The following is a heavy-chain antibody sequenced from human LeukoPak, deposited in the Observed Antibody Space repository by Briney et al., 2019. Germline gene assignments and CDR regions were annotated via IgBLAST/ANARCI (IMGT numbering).Heavy chain of an antibody. Sequence: SETLSLTCTISGESISTTNYYWTWIRQPPGKGLEWIGNVYHSGSTYYNPSLKGRVTISVDRSKNQFSLKLTSVSAADTAVYYCARDSAGVPGVAAAFDFWGQGTRVTVSA. D-gene: IGHD2-2*01. J-gene: IGHJ3*01. V-gene: IGHV4-30-2*01. CDR2: VYHSGST. CDR1: GESISTTNYY. CDR3: ARDSAGVPGVAAAFDF.